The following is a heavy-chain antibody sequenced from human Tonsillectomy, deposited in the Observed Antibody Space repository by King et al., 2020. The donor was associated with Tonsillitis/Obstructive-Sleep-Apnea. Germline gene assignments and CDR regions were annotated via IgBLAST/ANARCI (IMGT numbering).Heavy chain of an antibody. V-gene: IGHV2-26*01. D-gene: IGHD2-2*01. J-gene: IGHJ6*03. CDR3: ARAPSTSYFYYYYMDV. CDR1: GFSLSNARMG. Sequence: TLKESGPVLVKPTETLTLTCTVSGFSLSNARMGVSWIRQPPGKALEWLAHIFSNDEKSYSTSLNSRLTISKDTSRSQVVHTMTNMDPVDTATYYCARAPSTSYFYYYYMDVWGKGTTVTVSS. CDR2: IFSNDEK.